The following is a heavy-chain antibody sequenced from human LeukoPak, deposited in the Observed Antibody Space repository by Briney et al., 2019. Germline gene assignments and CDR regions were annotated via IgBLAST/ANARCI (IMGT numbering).Heavy chain of an antibody. CDR1: GFTFSSYW. J-gene: IGHJ4*02. CDR3: ARSREGYNFLGEND. V-gene: IGHV3-74*01. Sequence: GGSLRLSCAASGFTFSSYWIHWVRQAPGKGLEWVSRINSDGSSTSYVDSVKGRFTISRDNAKNTLYLQMNSLRAEDTAVYYCARSREGYNFLGENDWGQGTLVTVSS. CDR2: INSDGSST. D-gene: IGHD5-24*01.